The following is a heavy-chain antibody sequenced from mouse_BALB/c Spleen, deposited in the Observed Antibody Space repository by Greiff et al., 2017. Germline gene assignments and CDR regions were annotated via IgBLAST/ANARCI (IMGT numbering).Heavy chain of an antibody. V-gene: IGHV1S81*02. D-gene: IGHD4-1*01. Sequence: QVQLQQPGAELVKPGASVKLSCKASGYTFTSYYMYWVKQRPGQGLEWIGGINPSNGGTNFNEKFKSKATLTVDKSSSTAYMQLSSLTSEDSAVYYCTRRSSWTGTFAYWGQGTLVTVSA. CDR3: TRRSSWTGTFAY. CDR2: INPSNGGT. CDR1: GYTFTSYY. J-gene: IGHJ3*01.